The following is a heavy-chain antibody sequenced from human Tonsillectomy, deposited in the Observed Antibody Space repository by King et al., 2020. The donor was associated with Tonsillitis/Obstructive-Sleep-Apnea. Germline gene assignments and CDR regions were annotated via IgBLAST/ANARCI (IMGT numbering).Heavy chain of an antibody. CDR1: GGSFSGYY. J-gene: IGHJ5*02. Sequence: VQLPQWGAGLLKPSETLSLTCAVYGGSFSGYYWSWIRQPPGKGLEWIGEINHSGSTNYNPSLKSRVTISVDTSKNQFSLKLSSVTAADTAVYYCARGRDSNYFNWFDPWGQGTLVTVSS. CDR2: INHSGST. CDR3: ARGRDSNYFNWFDP. D-gene: IGHD4-11*01. V-gene: IGHV4-34*01.